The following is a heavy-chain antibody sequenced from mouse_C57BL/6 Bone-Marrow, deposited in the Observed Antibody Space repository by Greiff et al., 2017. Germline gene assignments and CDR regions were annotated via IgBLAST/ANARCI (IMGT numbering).Heavy chain of an antibody. V-gene: IGHV4-1*01. D-gene: IGHD1-1*01. CDR3: ARNYYGSSFYWYFDV. Sequence: EVKLLESGGGLVQPGGSLKLSCAASGIDFSRYWMRWVRRAPGKGLEWIGEINPDSSTINYAPSLKDKFIISRDNAKNTLYLQMSKVRSEDTALYYCARNYYGSSFYWYFDVWGTGTTVTVSS. CDR1: GIDFSRYW. CDR2: INPDSSTI. J-gene: IGHJ1*03.